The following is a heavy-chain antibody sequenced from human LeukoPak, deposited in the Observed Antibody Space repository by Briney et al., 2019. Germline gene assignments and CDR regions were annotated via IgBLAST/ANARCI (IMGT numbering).Heavy chain of an antibody. V-gene: IGHV3-23*01. CDR3: AKDADSGSYYDY. CDR2: ISGSGGST. CDR1: GFTSSSYA. D-gene: IGHD1-26*01. J-gene: IGHJ4*02. Sequence: GGSLRLSWAASGFTSSSYAMSWVRQAPGKGLEWVSAISGSGGSTYYADSVKGRFTISRDSSKNTLYLQMNSLRAEDTAVYYCAKDADSGSYYDYWGQGTLVTVSS.